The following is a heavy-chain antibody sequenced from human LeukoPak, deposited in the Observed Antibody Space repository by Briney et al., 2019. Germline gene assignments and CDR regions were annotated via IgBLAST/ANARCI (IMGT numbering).Heavy chain of an antibody. D-gene: IGHD4-17*01. J-gene: IGHJ4*02. Sequence: ASETLSLTCAVYGGSFSGYYWSWVRQAPGKGLEWVANIKQDGSEKYYVDSVKGRFTISRDNAKHSLYLQMNSLRAEDTAVYYCARDRLYGPPDYWGQGTLVTVSS. CDR3: ARDRLYGPPDY. V-gene: IGHV3-7*01. CDR1: GGSFSGYY. CDR2: IKQDGSEK.